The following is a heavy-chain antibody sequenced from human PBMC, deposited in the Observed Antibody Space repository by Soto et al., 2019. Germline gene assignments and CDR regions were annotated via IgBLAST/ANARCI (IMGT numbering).Heavy chain of an antibody. J-gene: IGHJ4*02. D-gene: IGHD2-2*01. Sequence: EVQLVESGEALERLGGSLSPSFAAPGFTFSIYEMTWVRKAPGKGLEGVSYISSSGSTIYYADSVKGRFTISRDNAKNSLYLQMNSLRAEDTAVYYCARATSCYYWGQGTLVTVSS. CDR1: GFTFSIYE. V-gene: IGHV3-48*03. CDR2: ISSSGSTI. CDR3: ARATSCYY.